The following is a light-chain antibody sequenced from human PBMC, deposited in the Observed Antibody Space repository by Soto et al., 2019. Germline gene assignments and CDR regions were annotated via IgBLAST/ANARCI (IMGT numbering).Light chain of an antibody. CDR1: QTISSW. J-gene: IGKJ1*01. V-gene: IGKV1-5*03. CDR3: QHYNSYSEA. Sequence: DIQMTQSPSTLSGSVGDRVTITCRASQTISSWLAWYQQKPGKAPKLLIYKASTLKSGVPSRFSSGGSGTEFTLTISILQPDDFATYYCQHYNSYSEAFGQGTKVELK. CDR2: KAS.